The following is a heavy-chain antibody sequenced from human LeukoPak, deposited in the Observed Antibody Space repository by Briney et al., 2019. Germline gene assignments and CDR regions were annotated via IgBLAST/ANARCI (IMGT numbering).Heavy chain of an antibody. CDR1: GYTFTGYY. V-gene: IGHV1-2*02. J-gene: IGHJ4*02. CDR3: ARVFYDSSGSTVDY. D-gene: IGHD3-22*01. CDR2: INPNSGGT. Sequence: GASVKVSCKASGYTFTGYYMHWVRQAPGQGLEWMGWINPNSGGTNYAQKFQGRVTMTRDTSISTAYMELSRLRSDDTVVYYCARVFYDSSGSTVDYWGQGTLVTVSS.